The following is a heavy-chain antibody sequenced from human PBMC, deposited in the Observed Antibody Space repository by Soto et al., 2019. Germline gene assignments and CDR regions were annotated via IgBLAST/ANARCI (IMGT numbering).Heavy chain of an antibody. D-gene: IGHD1-26*01. CDR1: RFTFSDYA. CDR3: AKDAVPYNGKWDWFDS. CDR2: IGGGGADT. J-gene: IGHJ5*01. V-gene: IGHV3-23*01. Sequence: DVQLLESGGGLVQPGGSLTLSCTASRFTFSDYAMSWVRQAPGTGLEWVSAIGGGGADTYYADSVKGRFTISRDNSKNTLYLQMNSLREEDTAVYYCAKDAVPYNGKWDWFDSWGQGALVTVSS.